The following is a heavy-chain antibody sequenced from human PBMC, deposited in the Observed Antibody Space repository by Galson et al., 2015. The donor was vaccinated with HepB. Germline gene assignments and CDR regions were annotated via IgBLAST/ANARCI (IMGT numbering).Heavy chain of an antibody. D-gene: IGHD6-13*01. CDR1: GYTFTSYA. Sequence: SVKVSCKASGYTFTSYAMNWVRQAPGQGLEWMGWINTNTGNPTYAQGFTGRFVFSLDTSVSTAYLQISNLKAEDTAVYYCARDRKIGSSWTGGRVWWFDPWGQGTLVTVSS. CDR3: ARDRKIGSSWTGGRVWWFDP. V-gene: IGHV7-4-1*02. CDR2: INTNTGNP. J-gene: IGHJ5*02.